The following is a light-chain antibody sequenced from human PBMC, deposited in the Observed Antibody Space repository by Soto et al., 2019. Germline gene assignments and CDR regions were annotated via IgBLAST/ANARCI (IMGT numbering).Light chain of an antibody. CDR3: QTWGNGIVV. CDR1: SGHSSYA. Sequence: QPVLTQSPSASASLGASVKFTCTLSSGHSSYAIAWHQQQPEKGPRYLMKLNSDGSYNKGDGIPDRFSGSSSGAERYLSISSLQSEDEADYYCQTWGNGIVVFGGGTKLTVL. J-gene: IGLJ2*01. V-gene: IGLV4-69*01. CDR2: LNSDGSY.